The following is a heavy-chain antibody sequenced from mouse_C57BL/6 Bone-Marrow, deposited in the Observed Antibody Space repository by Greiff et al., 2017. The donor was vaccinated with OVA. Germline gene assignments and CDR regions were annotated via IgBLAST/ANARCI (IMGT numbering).Heavy chain of an antibody. Sequence: EVKLMESGGGLVKPGGSLKLSCAASGFTFSSYAMSWVRQTPEKRLEWVATISDGGSYTYYPDNVKGRFTISRDNAKNNLYLQMSHLKSEDTAMYYCARDDYYDSSGGFAYWGQGTLVTVSA. V-gene: IGHV5-4*01. CDR2: ISDGGSYT. J-gene: IGHJ3*01. CDR3: ARDDYYDSSGGFAY. D-gene: IGHD1-1*01. CDR1: GFTFSSYA.